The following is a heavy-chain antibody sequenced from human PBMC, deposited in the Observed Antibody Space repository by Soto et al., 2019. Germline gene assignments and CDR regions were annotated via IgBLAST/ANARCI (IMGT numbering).Heavy chain of an antibody. CDR1: GFSLSTSGMG. Sequence: QITLKESGPTLVKHTQTLTLTCTFSGFSLSTSGMGVGWIRQPPGKSLEWLELIYWDDDKRYSPSLKSRLTIAKDTSKNQVVLTMTIMDPVDTATYYCAHYSSTCSFDYWGQGTLVTVSS. J-gene: IGHJ4*02. D-gene: IGHD6-13*01. CDR3: AHYSSTCSFDY. V-gene: IGHV2-5*02. CDR2: IYWDDDK.